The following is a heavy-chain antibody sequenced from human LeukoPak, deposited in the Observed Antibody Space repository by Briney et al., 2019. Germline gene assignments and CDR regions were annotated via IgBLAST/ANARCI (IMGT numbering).Heavy chain of an antibody. CDR3: AKDPTRYYDYVWGSYRPPYYFDY. J-gene: IGHJ4*02. CDR1: GFTFSSYA. D-gene: IGHD3-16*02. CDR2: ISGSGGST. Sequence: PGGPLRLSCAASGFTFSSYAMSWVRQAPGKGLEWVLAISGSGGSTYYADSVKRRFTISRDNSKNTLYMQMNSLRAEDTAVYYCAKDPTRYYDYVWGSYRPPYYFDYWGQGTLVTVSS. V-gene: IGHV3-23*01.